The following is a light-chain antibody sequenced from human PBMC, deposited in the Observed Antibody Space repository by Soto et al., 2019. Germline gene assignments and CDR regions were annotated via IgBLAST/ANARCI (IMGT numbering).Light chain of an antibody. CDR2: GAS. CDR3: QQYGSSPVT. CDR1: QSVSGIY. V-gene: IGKV3-20*01. J-gene: IGKJ3*01. Sequence: EIVLTQSPGTLSLSPGERATLSCRASQSVSGIYLAWYQQKPGQAPRLLIYGASSRAADIPDRFSGSGSGTDFTLTISRLEPEDFAVYYCQQYGSSPVTFGPGTKVEIK.